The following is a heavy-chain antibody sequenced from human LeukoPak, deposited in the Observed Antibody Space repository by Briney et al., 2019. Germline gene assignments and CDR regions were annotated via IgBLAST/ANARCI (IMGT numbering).Heavy chain of an antibody. CDR1: GGSISSYY. D-gene: IGHD2-2*02. V-gene: IGHV4-59*08. CDR3: ARQGGLYFSI. Sequence: SETLSLTCTVSGGSISSYYWSWIRQPPGKGLEWIGNIFYSGSTNYNPSLKSRVNISVDTAKNQFSLKLSSVTAADTAVYYCARQGGLYFSIWGQRTMVTVSS. J-gene: IGHJ3*02. CDR2: IFYSGST.